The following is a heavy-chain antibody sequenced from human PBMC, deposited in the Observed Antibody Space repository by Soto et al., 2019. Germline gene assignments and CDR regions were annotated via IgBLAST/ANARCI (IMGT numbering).Heavy chain of an antibody. CDR2: INHSGST. D-gene: IGHD3-22*01. V-gene: IGHV4-34*01. CDR3: ARGRSPIVVITSYYFDY. Sequence: SWETLSLTCAVYCGSFSGYYWSWIRQPPGKGLEWIGEINHSGSTNYNPSLKSRVTISVDTSKNQFSLKLSSVTAADTAVYYCARGRSPIVVITSYYFDYWGQGTLVTVSS. J-gene: IGHJ4*02. CDR1: CGSFSGYY.